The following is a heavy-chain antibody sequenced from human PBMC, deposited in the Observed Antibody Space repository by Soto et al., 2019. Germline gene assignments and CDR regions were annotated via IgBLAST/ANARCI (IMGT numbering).Heavy chain of an antibody. Sequence: QEHLVESGGDVVQPGSSLRLSCAASGFAFSDYAIYWFRQAPGKGLEWVALLSYDGSNKFYDDSVKGRFTISRDNSENTVFLQMDSLRPDDTALYYCARDGAPYYSGDRFVGKDYFDLLGQGTLVTVSS. CDR1: GFAFSDYA. V-gene: IGHV3-30-3*01. J-gene: IGHJ4*02. CDR2: LSYDGSNK. D-gene: IGHD2-21*02. CDR3: ARDGAPYYSGDRFVGKDYFDL.